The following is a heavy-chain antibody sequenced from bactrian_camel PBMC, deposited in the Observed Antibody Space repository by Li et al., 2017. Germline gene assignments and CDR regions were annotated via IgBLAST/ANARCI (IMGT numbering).Heavy chain of an antibody. Sequence: HVQLVESGGGSVQAGGSLRLSCVASGNTERPDWMGWFRQAPGKGLEWVTTIESDGDSTYYTDSVKGRFAISRDNAKNTLYLQMNSLETDDTGVYYCAACRNPLTGTYAHWGQGTQVTVS. CDR3: AACRNPLTGTYAH. J-gene: IGHJ4*01. V-gene: IGHV3S1*01. CDR2: IESDGDST. CDR1: GNTERPDW. D-gene: IGHD6*01.